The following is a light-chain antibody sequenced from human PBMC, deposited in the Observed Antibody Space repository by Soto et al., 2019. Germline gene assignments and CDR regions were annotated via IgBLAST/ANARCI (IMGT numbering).Light chain of an antibody. CDR2: AVS. J-gene: IGLJ1*01. CDR1: TSDVGLYDY. Sequence: QSVLTQPASVSGSPGQSITIPCPGTTSDVGLYDYVSWYQQHPGKAPQLMIYAVSNRPSGVSNRFSASKSGNTASLFISGLQAEDEADYYCSSYTSDSSYVFGSGTKVTVL. CDR3: SSYTSDSSYV. V-gene: IGLV2-14*01.